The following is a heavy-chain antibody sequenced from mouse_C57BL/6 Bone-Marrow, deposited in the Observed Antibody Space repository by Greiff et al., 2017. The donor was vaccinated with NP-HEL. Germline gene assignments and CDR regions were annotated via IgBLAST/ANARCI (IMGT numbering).Heavy chain of an antibody. J-gene: IGHJ4*01. CDR1: GFNITDYY. CDR2: IDPEDGDT. V-gene: IGHV14-1*01. D-gene: IGHD1-1*01. CDR3: TTGITTVVDYAMDY. Sequence: EVKLVESGAELVRPGASVKLSCTASGFNITDYYMHWVKQRPEQGLEWIGRIDPEDGDTEYAPKFQGKATMTADTSSNTAYLQLSSLTSEDTAVYYCTTGITTVVDYAMDYWGQGTSVTVSS.